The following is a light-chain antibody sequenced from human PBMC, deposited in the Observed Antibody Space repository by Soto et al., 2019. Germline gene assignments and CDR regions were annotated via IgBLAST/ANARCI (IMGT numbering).Light chain of an antibody. CDR1: NIGSKN. J-gene: IGLJ3*02. Sequence: SYELTQPLSVSVALGQTARITCGGNNIGSKNVHWYQQKPGQAPVLVIYRDSNRPSGIPERFSGSNSGNTATLTISRAQAGDAADYYCQVWDSGTARVFGGGTKVTVL. V-gene: IGLV3-9*01. CDR3: QVWDSGTARV. CDR2: RDS.